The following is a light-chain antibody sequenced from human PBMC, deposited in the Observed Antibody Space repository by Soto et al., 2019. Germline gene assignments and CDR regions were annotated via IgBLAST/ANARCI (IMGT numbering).Light chain of an antibody. V-gene: IGLV2-14*03. Sequence: QSALTQPASVSGSPGQSITISCTGTSSDIGDYNYVSWYQQHPGKAPKLMIYDVSSRPSGISYRFSGSKSGNTASLTISGLQADDEADYYCSSYTSSNTLIFGGGTKVTVL. CDR3: SSYTSSNTLI. J-gene: IGLJ2*01. CDR2: DVS. CDR1: SSDIGDYNY.